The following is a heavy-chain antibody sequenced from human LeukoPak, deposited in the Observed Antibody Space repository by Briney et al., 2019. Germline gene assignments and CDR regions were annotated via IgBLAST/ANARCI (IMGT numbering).Heavy chain of an antibody. D-gene: IGHD3-22*01. CDR2: ISGSGGST. Sequence: PGGSLRLSCAASGFRFSTYWMSWVRQAPGKGLEWVSAISGSGGSTYYADSVKGRFTISRDNSKNTLYLQMNSLRAEDTAVYYCVMGDYYDSSGYYKGLPFDYFDYWGQGTLVTVSS. J-gene: IGHJ4*02. V-gene: IGHV3-23*01. CDR3: VMGDYYDSSGYYKGLPFDYFDY. CDR1: GFRFSTYW.